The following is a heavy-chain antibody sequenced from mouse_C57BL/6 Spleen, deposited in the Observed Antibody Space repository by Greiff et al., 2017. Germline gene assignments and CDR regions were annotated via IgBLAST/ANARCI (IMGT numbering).Heavy chain of an antibody. J-gene: IGHJ3*01. CDR1: GFSFSDAW. CDR3: TIDYDGAWFAY. Sequence: EVKLQESGGGLVQPGGSLKLSCAASGFSFSDAWMDWVRQSPEKGLEWVADIRNKANNHTTYYAESVKGRFTISRDNSKSSVYLQLNSLRAEDTGIYYCTIDYDGAWFAYWGQGTLVTVSA. CDR2: IRNKANNHTT. V-gene: IGHV6-6*01. D-gene: IGHD2-4*01.